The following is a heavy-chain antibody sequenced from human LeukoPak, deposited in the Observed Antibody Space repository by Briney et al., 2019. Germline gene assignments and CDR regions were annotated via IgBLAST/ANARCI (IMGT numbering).Heavy chain of an antibody. J-gene: IGHJ6*02. Sequence: SETLSLTCAVYGGSFSGYYWSWIRQPPGKGLEWIGEINHSGSTNYNPSIKSRVTISVDTSKNQFSLKLSSVTAADTAVYYCARGSGMDVWGQGTTVTVSS. CDR1: GGSFSGYY. CDR3: ARGSGMDV. CDR2: INHSGST. V-gene: IGHV4-34*01.